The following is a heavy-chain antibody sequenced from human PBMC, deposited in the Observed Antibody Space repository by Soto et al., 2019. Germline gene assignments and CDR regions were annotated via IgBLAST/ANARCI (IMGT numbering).Heavy chain of an antibody. Sequence: SETLSLTCHVTGCSVSRGETYWSWIRQSPGNGLEWIGYIHYSGSTYYNPSLRSRVTMSLDMSKNQFSLQLSSVTAADTAVYFCARGDSRGYGHSWFDSWGQGTLVTVSP. CDR1: GCSVSRGETY. CDR2: IHYSGST. D-gene: IGHD3-22*01. V-gene: IGHV4-30-4*01. J-gene: IGHJ5*01. CDR3: ARGDSRGYGHSWFDS.